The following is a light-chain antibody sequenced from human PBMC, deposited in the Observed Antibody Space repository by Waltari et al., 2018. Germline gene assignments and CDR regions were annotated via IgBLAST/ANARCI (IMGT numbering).Light chain of an antibody. Sequence: DIVMTQSPLSLPVTPGEPASISCRSSQSLLHSNGKNYLNWYLQKPGQSPQVLFYLGSNRGSGVPDRVSGSGSGTDFTLKISRVEAEDVGVYYCMQAIQARTFGQGTKVEVK. CDR1: QSLLHSNGKNY. CDR3: MQAIQART. CDR2: LGS. V-gene: IGKV2-28*01. J-gene: IGKJ1*01.